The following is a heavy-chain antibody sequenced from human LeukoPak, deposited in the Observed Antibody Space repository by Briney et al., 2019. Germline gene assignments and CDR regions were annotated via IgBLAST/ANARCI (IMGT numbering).Heavy chain of an antibody. J-gene: IGHJ3*02. CDR3: ARDLVTVTKGFDI. CDR1: DDSFSSHY. CDR2: ISYIGST. V-gene: IGHV4-59*11. Sequence: SETLSLTCAVSDDSFSSHYWTWIRQPPGKGLEWIGYISYIGSTNYNPSLKSRVTISIDTSKNEFSLKLTSVTAADTAVYYCARDLVTVTKGFDIWGQGTMVTVSS. D-gene: IGHD4-17*01.